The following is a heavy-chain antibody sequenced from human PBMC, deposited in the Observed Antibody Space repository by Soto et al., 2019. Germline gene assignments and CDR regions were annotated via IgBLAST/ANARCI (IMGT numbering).Heavy chain of an antibody. V-gene: IGHV1-18*01. J-gene: IGHJ3*02. CDR2: ISAYNGNT. CDR1: GYTFTSYA. CDR3: ARDKTGPIVVVPAAKGAFDI. D-gene: IGHD2-2*01. Sequence: ASVQVSCKASGYTFTSYAMHWVRQAPGQRLEWMGWISAYNGNTNYAQKFQGRVTMTTDTSTSTAYMELRSLRSDDTAVYYCARDKTGPIVVVPAAKGAFDIWGQGTMVTVSS.